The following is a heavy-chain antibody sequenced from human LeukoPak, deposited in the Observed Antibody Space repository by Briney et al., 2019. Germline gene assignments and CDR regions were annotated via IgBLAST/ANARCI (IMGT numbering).Heavy chain of an antibody. CDR1: GGSVSSVY. CDR2: IYYSGNT. V-gene: IGHV4-59*02. J-gene: IGHJ4*02. CDR3: ARGYSYVDY. D-gene: IGHD5-18*01. Sequence: SETLSLTCTVSGGSVSSVYWSWIRQPPGKGLEWIGYIYYSGNTNYNPSLKSRVTISVDTSKNQSSLRLNSVTAADTAVYYCARGYSYVDYWGQGILDTVSS.